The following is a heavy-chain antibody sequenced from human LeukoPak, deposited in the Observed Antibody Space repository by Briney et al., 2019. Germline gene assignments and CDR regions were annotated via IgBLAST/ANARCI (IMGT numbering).Heavy chain of an antibody. Sequence: GGSLRLSCAASGFTFSSFEMNWVRQAPGKGLEWVSYISSSGSTIYYADSVKGRSTISRDNAKNSLYLQMNSLRAEDTAVYYCARDSQPEGFDYWGQGTLVTVSS. J-gene: IGHJ4*02. V-gene: IGHV3-48*03. CDR3: ARDSQPEGFDY. D-gene: IGHD5-18*01. CDR2: ISSSGSTI. CDR1: GFTFSSFE.